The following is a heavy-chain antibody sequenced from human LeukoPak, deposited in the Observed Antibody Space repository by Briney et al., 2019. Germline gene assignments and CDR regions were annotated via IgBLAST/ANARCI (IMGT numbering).Heavy chain of an antibody. CDR1: GFTFSIYE. D-gene: IGHD6-19*01. CDR3: ARAVAGTELGVY. J-gene: IGHJ4*02. Sequence: GGSLRLSCAASGFTFSIYEMNWVRQAPGKGLEWVSYISSSGSTIYYADSVKGRFTISRDNAKNSLYLQMNSLRAEDTAVYYCARAVAGTELGVYWGQGTLVTVSS. CDR2: ISSSGSTI. V-gene: IGHV3-48*03.